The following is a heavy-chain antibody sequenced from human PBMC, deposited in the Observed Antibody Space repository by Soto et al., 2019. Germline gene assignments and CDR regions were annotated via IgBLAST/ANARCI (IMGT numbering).Heavy chain of an antibody. D-gene: IGHD6-13*01. CDR2: INRGGSKK. V-gene: IGHV3-7*05. J-gene: IGHJ3*01. CDR3: GRDVSPRSSSMCLDDVDL. Sequence: EVQLAESGGDLVQPGGSLRLSCAASGFTLSAYWMTWVRQAPGKGLEWVANINRGGSKKSYLDSVRGRSTISRDTVRNSLDLKMDSLRADDTAVYCCGRDVSPRSSSMCLDDVDLWSQGTMVTVSS. CDR1: GFTLSAYW.